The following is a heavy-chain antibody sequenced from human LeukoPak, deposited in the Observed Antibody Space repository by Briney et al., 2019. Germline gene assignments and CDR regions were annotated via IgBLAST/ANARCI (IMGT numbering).Heavy chain of an antibody. V-gene: IGHV4-4*07. Sequence: ASETLSLTCAVSGGSISSYYWSWIRQPAGKGLEWIGRIYTSGSTNYNPSLKSRVTMSVDTSKNQFSLKLSSVTAADTAVYYCARAYCSGGSCYSGFDYWGQGTLVTVSS. J-gene: IGHJ4*02. CDR3: ARAYCSGGSCYSGFDY. CDR1: GGSISSYY. D-gene: IGHD2-15*01. CDR2: IYTSGST.